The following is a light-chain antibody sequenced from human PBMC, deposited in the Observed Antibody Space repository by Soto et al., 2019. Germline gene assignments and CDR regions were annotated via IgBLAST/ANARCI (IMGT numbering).Light chain of an antibody. V-gene: IGLV2-23*02. CDR3: CSYAGVTILVV. J-gene: IGLJ2*01. CDR2: EVS. CDR1: SSDVGSYNL. Sequence: QSALTQPASVSGSPGQSITISCTGTSSDVGSYNLVSWYQQYPGKAPKLMIYEVSKRPSGVSNRFSGSKSGSTASLTISGLQAEDEADYYCCSYAGVTILVVFGGGTKVTVL.